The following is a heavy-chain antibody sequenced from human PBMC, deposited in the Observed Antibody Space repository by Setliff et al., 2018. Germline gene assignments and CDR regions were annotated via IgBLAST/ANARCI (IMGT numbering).Heavy chain of an antibody. CDR3: TKRALYDGSAVWAFDI. D-gene: IGHD3-22*01. CDR1: GVTFSRHA. CDR2: MSNDGSDK. Sequence: GGSLRLSCAASGVTFSRHAMHWVRQAPGKGLEWVAVMSNDGSDKNYADSGKGRFTISRDNSKNTLYLQMNSLRAEDTAVYYCTKRALYDGSAVWAFDIWGQGTMVTVSS. J-gene: IGHJ3*02. V-gene: IGHV3-30-3*02.